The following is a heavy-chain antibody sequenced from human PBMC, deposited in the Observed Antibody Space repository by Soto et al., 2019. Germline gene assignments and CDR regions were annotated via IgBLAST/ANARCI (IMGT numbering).Heavy chain of an antibody. J-gene: IGHJ4*02. CDR1: GFSFNNYA. CDR2: ISDDGSKK. V-gene: IGHV3-30*18. CDR3: AKFAHPAVLTLYYFDS. Sequence: QVQLVESGGGVVQPGRSLRLSCAASGFSFNNYAMHWVRQAPGKGLEWVTLISDDGSKKYFADSVKGRFTVSRDNSKNTLFLEMNSLKSEDTAVYYCAKFAHPAVLTLYYFDSWGQGTLVTVSS. D-gene: IGHD3-9*01.